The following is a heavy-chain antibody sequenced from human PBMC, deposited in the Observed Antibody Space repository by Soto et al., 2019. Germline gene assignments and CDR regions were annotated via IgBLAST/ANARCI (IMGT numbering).Heavy chain of an antibody. Sequence: EVQLLESGGGLVQPGGSLRLSCAASGFTFSTYGMSWVRQAPGMGLEWVSAIRDSGGRAYYADSVRGRFTISRDNSKDTLYLQMNSLRAEDTAVYYCAKEAAAQYFPMDAWGRGTTVTVSS. CDR3: AKEAAAQYFPMDA. CDR1: GFTFSTYG. J-gene: IGHJ6*02. D-gene: IGHD6-13*01. V-gene: IGHV3-23*01. CDR2: IRDSGGRA.